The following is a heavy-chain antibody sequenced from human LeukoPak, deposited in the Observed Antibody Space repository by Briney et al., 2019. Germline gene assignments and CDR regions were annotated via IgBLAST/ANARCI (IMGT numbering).Heavy chain of an antibody. CDR3: ARFPYGDTSWFDP. J-gene: IGHJ5*02. D-gene: IGHD4-17*01. CDR2: IYYSGST. V-gene: IGHV4-59*08. Sequence: SETLSLTCTVSGGSTSSYYWSWIRQPPGKGLEWIGYIYYSGSTNYNPSLKSRVTISVDTSKNQFSLKLSSVTAADTAVYYCARFPYGDTSWFDPWGQGTLVTVSS. CDR1: GGSTSSYY.